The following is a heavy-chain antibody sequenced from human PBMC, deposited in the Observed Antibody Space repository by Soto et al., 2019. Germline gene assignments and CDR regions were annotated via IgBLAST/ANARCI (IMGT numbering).Heavy chain of an antibody. D-gene: IGHD3-10*01. CDR3: ARGAGVTMVRGVIMAGYYFDY. Sequence: ASVKVSCKASGYTFTSYGISWVRQAPGQGLEWMGWISAYNGNTNYAQKLQGRVTMTTDTSTSTAYMELRSLRSDDTAVYYCARGAGVTMVRGVIMAGYYFDYWGQGTLVTVSS. J-gene: IGHJ4*02. CDR1: GYTFTSYG. V-gene: IGHV1-18*01. CDR2: ISAYNGNT.